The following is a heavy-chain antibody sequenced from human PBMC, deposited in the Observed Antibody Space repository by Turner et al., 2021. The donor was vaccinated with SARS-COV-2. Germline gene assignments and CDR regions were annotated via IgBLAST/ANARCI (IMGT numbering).Heavy chain of an antibody. J-gene: IGHJ4*02. CDR1: GGSLRCYY. V-gene: IGHV4-34*01. Sequence: QVQLQQCGPGPLKPSATLSLICAVNGGSLRCYYWNGIRKRPGKGLEWIGEVHTYGNTYYNPYLKSRVSRSVDTSKNQFSLNLNSVTAADTAFYYCARGDDPRKSGVVWGQGTLVTVSS. D-gene: IGHD3-3*01. CDR3: ARGDDPRKSGVV. CDR2: VHTYGNT.